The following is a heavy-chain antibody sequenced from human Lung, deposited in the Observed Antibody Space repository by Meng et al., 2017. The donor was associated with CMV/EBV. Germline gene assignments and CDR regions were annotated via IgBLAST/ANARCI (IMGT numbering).Heavy chain of an antibody. CDR2: IRYDGSNK. CDR1: GFTFSSYG. V-gene: IGHV3-30*02. D-gene: IGHD7-27*01. CDR3: ARDNNWGPDY. J-gene: IGHJ4*02. Sequence: GGSLRLSCAASGFTFSSYGMHWVRQAPGKGLEWVAFIRYDGSNKYYADSVKGRFTISRDNSKNTLYLQMNSLRADDTAVYYCARDNNWGPDYWGQGTLVTVSS.